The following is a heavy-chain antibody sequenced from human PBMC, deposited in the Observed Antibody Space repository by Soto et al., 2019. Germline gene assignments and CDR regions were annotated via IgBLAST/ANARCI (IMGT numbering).Heavy chain of an antibody. CDR1: GYTFTGYY. J-gene: IGHJ6*02. CDR2: INPNSGGT. Sequence: GASVKVSCKASGYTFTGYYMHWVRQAPGQGLEWMGWINPNSGGTNYAQKFQGWVTMTRDTSISTAYMELSRLRSDDTAVYYCARGYSSSSEDHHYYYYGMDVSGQGTTVTVSS. D-gene: IGHD6-6*01. V-gene: IGHV1-2*04. CDR3: ARGYSSSSEDHHYYYYGMDV.